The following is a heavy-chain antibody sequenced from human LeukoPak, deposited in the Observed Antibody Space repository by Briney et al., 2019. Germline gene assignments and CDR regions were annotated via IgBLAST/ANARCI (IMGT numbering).Heavy chain of an antibody. J-gene: IGHJ4*02. Sequence: ASVKVSCKASGYTFIDYYIHWVRQAPGQGLEWMGWINPNSGGTNYAQKFQGRVTMTRDTSISTAYMELSRLTSDDTAVYYCARAPLGLPFDYWGQGSLVTVSS. CDR3: ARAPLGLPFDY. CDR1: GYTFIDYY. CDR2: INPNSGGT. V-gene: IGHV1-2*02.